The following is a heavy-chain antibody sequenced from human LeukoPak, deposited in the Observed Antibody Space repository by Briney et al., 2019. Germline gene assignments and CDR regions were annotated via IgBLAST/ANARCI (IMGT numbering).Heavy chain of an antibody. CDR2: MYYSGST. D-gene: IGHD1-7*01. V-gene: IGHV4-39*07. J-gene: IGHJ6*03. CDR1: SGSISTTSYY. CDR3: ARSTGTTKYYYYYMDV. Sequence: SETLSLTCTVSSGSISTTSYYWGWIRQPPGMGLEWIWSMYYSGSTYYNPSLKSRVTISVDTSKNQFSLKLSSVTAADTAVYYCARSTGTTKYYYYYMDVWGKGTTVTVSS.